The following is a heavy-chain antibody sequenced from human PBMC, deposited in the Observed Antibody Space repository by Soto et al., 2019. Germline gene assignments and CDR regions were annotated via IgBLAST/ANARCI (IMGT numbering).Heavy chain of an antibody. CDR2: IIPIFGTA. J-gene: IGHJ3*02. D-gene: IGHD5-12*01. V-gene: IGHV1-69*13. CDR3: AREKMDIVATIGGPRDDAFDI. CDR1: GGTFSSYA. Sequence: SVKVSCKASGGTFSSYAISWVRQAPGQGLEWMGGIIPIFGTANYAQKFQGRVTITADESTSTAYMELSRLRSEDTAVYYCAREKMDIVATIGGPRDDAFDIWGQGTMVTVSS.